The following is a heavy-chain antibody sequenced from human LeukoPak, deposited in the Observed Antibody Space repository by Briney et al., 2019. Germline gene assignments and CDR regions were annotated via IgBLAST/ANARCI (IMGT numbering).Heavy chain of an antibody. CDR3: AKDSPMNTVRGYFDF. V-gene: IGHV3-23*01. D-gene: IGHD4-17*01. CDR2: ISGSGDIT. Sequence: GGSLRLSCAASGFTVSSNYMSWVRQVPGKGLEWVSVISGSGDITYYADSVKGRFTISRDNSKNTLYLQMNSLRAEDTAVYYCAKDSPMNTVRGYFDFWGQGTLVTVSS. CDR1: GFTVSSNY. J-gene: IGHJ4*02.